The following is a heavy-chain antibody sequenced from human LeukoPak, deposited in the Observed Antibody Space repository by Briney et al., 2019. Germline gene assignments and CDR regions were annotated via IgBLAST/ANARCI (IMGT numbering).Heavy chain of an antibody. V-gene: IGHV3-49*04. CDR3: TRSGSSGWYPGFDY. J-gene: IGHJ4*02. CDR2: IRSKPYGGTT. Sequence: GGSLRLSCTASGFTFGDYAMSWVREAPGKGLEWVGFIRSKPYGGTTEYAASVKGRFTISRDDSKSIAYLQMNSLKTEDTAVYYCTRSGSSGWYPGFDYWGQGTLVTVSS. D-gene: IGHD6-19*01. CDR1: GFTFGDYA.